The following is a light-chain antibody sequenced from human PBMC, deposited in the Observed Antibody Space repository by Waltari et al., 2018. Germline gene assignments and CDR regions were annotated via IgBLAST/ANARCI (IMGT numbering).Light chain of an antibody. J-gene: IGKJ1*01. CDR3: QQYYITPRT. CDR1: QSVLYSSNNKNY. V-gene: IGKV4-1*01. Sequence: DIVMTQSPDSLAASLGERATITCKSSQSVLYSSNNKNYLAWYQQKPGQPPKLLIYWASTRESGVPDRFSGSGSGTDFTLTINSLQAEDVAVYYCQQYYITPRTFGQGTKVEIK. CDR2: WAS.